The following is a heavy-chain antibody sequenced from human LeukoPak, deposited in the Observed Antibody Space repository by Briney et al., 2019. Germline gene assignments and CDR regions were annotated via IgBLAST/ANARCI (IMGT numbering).Heavy chain of an antibody. J-gene: IGHJ4*02. Sequence: SETLSHTCTVSGGSISSSSYYWGWIRQPPGKGQEWIGSIYYSGSTYYNPSLKSRVTISVDTSKNQFSLKLSSVTAADTAVYYCARREGATGYFDCWGQGTLVTVSS. CDR3: ARREGATGYFDC. CDR1: GGSISSSSYY. D-gene: IGHD1-26*01. V-gene: IGHV4-39*01. CDR2: IYYSGST.